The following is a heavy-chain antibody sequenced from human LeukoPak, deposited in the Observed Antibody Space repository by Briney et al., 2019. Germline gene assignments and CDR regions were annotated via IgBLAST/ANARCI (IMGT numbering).Heavy chain of an antibody. Sequence: GGSLRLSCAASGFTFSNYAMYWVRQAPGKGLEWVALISHDGSNKDYADSVKGRFTISRDNSKNTLYLQMNSLRAEDTAVYYCAKDGGRIVGATDYWGQGTLVTVSS. J-gene: IGHJ4*02. CDR1: GFTFSNYA. CDR2: ISHDGSNK. V-gene: IGHV3-30-3*01. D-gene: IGHD1-26*01. CDR3: AKDGGRIVGATDY.